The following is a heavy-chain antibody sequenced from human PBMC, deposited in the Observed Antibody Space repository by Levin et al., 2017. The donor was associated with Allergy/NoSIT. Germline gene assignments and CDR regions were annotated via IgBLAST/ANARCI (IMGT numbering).Heavy chain of an antibody. V-gene: IGHV3-48*01. J-gene: IGHJ6*02. CDR1: GFTFSSYS. CDR2: ISSSSSTI. D-gene: IGHD3-3*01. Sequence: ASVKVSCAASGFTFSSYSMNWVRQAPGKGLEWVSYISSSSSTIYYADSVKGRFTISRDNAKNSLYLQMNSLRAEDTAVYYCAREIITIFGVVTYYYGMDVWGQGTTVTVSS. CDR3: AREIITIFGVVTYYYGMDV.